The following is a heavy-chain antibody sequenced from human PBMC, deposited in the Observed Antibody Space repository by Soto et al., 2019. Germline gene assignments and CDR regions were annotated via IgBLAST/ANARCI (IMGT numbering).Heavy chain of an antibody. CDR3: ASISEVDCSSTSCYSVYAFDI. CDR2: IYCSGST. D-gene: IGHD2-2*01. J-gene: IGHJ3*02. Sequence: SETLSLTCTGSCGSISRSRYSLGWLRQPPGKGLERMGRIYCSGSTYYNPSLKSLHTIYVHSSKNQFSAKLHSVTAADTAVYYCASISEVDCSSTSCYSVYAFDIWGQGTMVTVS. V-gene: IGHV4-39*01. CDR1: CGSISRSRYS.